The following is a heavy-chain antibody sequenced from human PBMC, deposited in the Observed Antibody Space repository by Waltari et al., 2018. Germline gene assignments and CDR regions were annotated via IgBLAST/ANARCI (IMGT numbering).Heavy chain of an antibody. CDR3: ARSEWATRYYFDY. D-gene: IGHD3-3*01. Sequence: QVQLQELGPGLVKPSETLSLTCAVSGYSISSGYYWGWIRQPPGKGLEWIGSIYPSGSTYYNPSLKSRVTISVDTSKNQFSLKLSSVTAADTAVYYCARSEWATRYYFDYWGQGTLVTVSS. CDR1: GYSISSGYY. CDR2: IYPSGST. J-gene: IGHJ4*02. V-gene: IGHV4-38-2*01.